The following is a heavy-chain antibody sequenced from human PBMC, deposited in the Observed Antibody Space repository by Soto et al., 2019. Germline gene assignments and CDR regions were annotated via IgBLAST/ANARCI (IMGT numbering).Heavy chain of an antibody. CDR2: IIPILDIA. V-gene: IGHV1-69*02. Sequence: QVQLVQSGAEVKKPGSSVKVSCKASGGTFSSYTISWVRQAPGQGLEWMGRIIPILDIANYAQRFQGRVTITADKSTSTAYMELSSLRSQDTAVYYCARSAAAAEYYYGMDVWGQGTRVTVSS. CDR3: ARSAAAAEYYYGMDV. D-gene: IGHD6-13*01. J-gene: IGHJ6*02. CDR1: GGTFSSYT.